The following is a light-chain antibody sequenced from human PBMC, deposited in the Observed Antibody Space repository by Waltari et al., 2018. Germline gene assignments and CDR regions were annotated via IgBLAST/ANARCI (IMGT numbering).Light chain of an antibody. Sequence: QSALTQPASASGSPGQSITISCPGTSSDVGNYKRVSWYQQHPGKAPKLMIYAVSKRPSGVSDRFSGSKSGDMASLTISGLQPEDEAEYFCSSYAGSSKGVFGGGTKVTVL. V-gene: IGLV2-23*02. CDR1: SSDVGNYKR. J-gene: IGLJ2*01. CDR2: AVS. CDR3: SSYAGSSKGV.